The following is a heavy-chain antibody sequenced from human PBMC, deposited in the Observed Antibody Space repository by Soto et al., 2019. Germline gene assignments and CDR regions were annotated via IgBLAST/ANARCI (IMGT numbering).Heavy chain of an antibody. Sequence: SVKVSCKASGGTWSTSGISCGRQGAGQGLGWMGGIVPIFGTANYAQKFQGRVTITADKSTSTAYMELSSLRSEDTAVYYCARYCSGGSCYSNNWFDPWGQGILVTVSS. J-gene: IGHJ5*02. D-gene: IGHD2-15*01. CDR1: GGTWSTSG. CDR2: IVPIFGTA. CDR3: ARYCSGGSCYSNNWFDP. V-gene: IGHV1-69*06.